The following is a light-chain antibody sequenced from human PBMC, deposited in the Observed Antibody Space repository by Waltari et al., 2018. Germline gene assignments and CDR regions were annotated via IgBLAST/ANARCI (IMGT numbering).Light chain of an antibody. V-gene: IGLV2-14*03. CDR2: DVT. Sequence: QSALTQPASVSGSPGQSITISCTGTNSDIGASNYVSWYQQHPGKAPLLIIFDVTFRSAGVSHRFSGSKSGNTASLTISGLQAEDEADYFCASYIGSALELFGGGTRLTVL. J-gene: IGLJ3*02. CDR3: ASYIGSALEL. CDR1: NSDIGASNY.